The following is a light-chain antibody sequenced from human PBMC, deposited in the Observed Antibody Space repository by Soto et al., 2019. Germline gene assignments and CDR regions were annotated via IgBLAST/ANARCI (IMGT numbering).Light chain of an antibody. CDR2: EVD. J-gene: IGLJ3*02. CDR1: SNDVGGYDY. Sequence: QSALTQPASVSGSPGQSITLSCSGTSNDVGGYDYVSWYQQHPGKAPKLIIFEVDNRPSGISFRFSGSKSGNTASLTISGLQSGDEADYYSSSFTGTTSLGVFGGGTKLTVL. V-gene: IGLV2-14*03. CDR3: SSFTGTTSLGV.